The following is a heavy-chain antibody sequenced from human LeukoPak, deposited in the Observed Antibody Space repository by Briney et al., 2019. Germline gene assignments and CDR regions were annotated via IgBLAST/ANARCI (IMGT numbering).Heavy chain of an antibody. D-gene: IGHD1-26*01. J-gene: IGHJ4*02. CDR1: GFTFRSYA. CDR2: ISSSSSTI. Sequence: GGSLRLSCAASGFTFRSYAMNWVRQAPGKGLEWVSYISSSSSTIYYADSVKGRFTISRDNAKNSLYLQMNSLRAEDTAVYYCAREPDWETLDYWGQGTLVTVSS. V-gene: IGHV3-48*01. CDR3: AREPDWETLDY.